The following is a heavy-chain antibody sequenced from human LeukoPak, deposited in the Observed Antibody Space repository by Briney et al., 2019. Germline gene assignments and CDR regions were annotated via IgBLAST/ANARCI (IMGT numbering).Heavy chain of an antibody. CDR1: GFIFSSYW. J-gene: IGHJ5*02. CDR3: LRYCSGGVCPGWFDP. CDR2: IKTDGSEK. Sequence: GGSLRLSCAASGFIFSSYWMSSVRQAPGKGLEWVANIKTDGSEKYYVDSVKGRFTISRDNANNSLYLQMNSLRAEDTAVYYCLRYCSGGVCPGWFDPWGQGTLVTVSS. V-gene: IGHV3-7*01. D-gene: IGHD2-8*02.